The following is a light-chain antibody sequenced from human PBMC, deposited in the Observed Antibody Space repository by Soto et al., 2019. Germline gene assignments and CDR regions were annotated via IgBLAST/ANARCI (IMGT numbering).Light chain of an antibody. CDR2: AAS. Sequence: DIQMTQSPSSLSASVGDRVTITCRASQSNSSYLNWYQQKPVKAPKLLIYAASSLQSGVPSRFSGSGSGTDFTLSISRLQPEDFATYYCQRSYSTPLTYGGGNKVEIK. CDR3: QRSYSTPLT. J-gene: IGKJ4*01. CDR1: QSNSSY. V-gene: IGKV1-39*01.